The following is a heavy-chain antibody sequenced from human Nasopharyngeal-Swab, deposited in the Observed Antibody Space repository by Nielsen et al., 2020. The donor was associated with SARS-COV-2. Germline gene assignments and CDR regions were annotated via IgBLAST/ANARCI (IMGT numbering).Heavy chain of an antibody. J-gene: IGHJ6*02. CDR3: AREEGYCSGGSCYPLYYYYYGMDV. Sequence: GESLKISCAASGFTFSSYEMNWVRQAPGKGLEWVSYISSSGSTIYYADSVKGRFTISRDNAKNSLYLQMNSLRAEDTAVYYCAREEGYCSGGSCYPLYYYYYGMDVWGQGTTVTVSS. CDR2: ISSSGSTI. D-gene: IGHD2-15*01. CDR1: GFTFSSYE. V-gene: IGHV3-48*03.